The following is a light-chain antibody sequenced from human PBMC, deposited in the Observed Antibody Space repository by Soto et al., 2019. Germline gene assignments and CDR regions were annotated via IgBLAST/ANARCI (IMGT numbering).Light chain of an antibody. Sequence: SYELTQPSSVSVSPGQTARITCSGDVLAKKYARWFQQKPGQAPVLVIYKDSERPSGIPERFSGSSSGTTVTLTISGAQVEDEADYYCYSAAWVFGGGTKLTVL. CDR2: KDS. V-gene: IGLV3-27*01. J-gene: IGLJ3*02. CDR3: YSAAWV. CDR1: VLAKKY.